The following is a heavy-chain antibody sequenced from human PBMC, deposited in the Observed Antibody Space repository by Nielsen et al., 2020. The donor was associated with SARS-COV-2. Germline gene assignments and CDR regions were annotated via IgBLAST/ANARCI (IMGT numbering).Heavy chain of an antibody. J-gene: IGHJ3*02. Sequence: SETLSLTCAVSGGSISSSNWWSWVRQPPGKGLEWIGEIYHSGSTNYNPSLKSRVTISVGKSKNQFSLKLSSVTAADTAVYYCARAVNYDDAFDIWGQGTMVTVSS. V-gene: IGHV4-4*02. CDR2: IYHSGST. CDR1: GGSISSSNW. CDR3: ARAVNYDDAFDI. D-gene: IGHD3-3*01.